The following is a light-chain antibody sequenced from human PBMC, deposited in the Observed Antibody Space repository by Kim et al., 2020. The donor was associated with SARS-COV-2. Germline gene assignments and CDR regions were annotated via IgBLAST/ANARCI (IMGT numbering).Light chain of an antibody. CDR1: KLGDKY. CDR2: QDS. CDR3: QAWDSSTEMV. V-gene: IGLV3-1*01. J-gene: IGLJ2*01. Sequence: SPGQTASITCSGDKLGDKYACWYQQKPGRSPVLVIYQDSKRPSGIPERFSGSNSGNTATLTISGTQAMDEADYYCQAWDSSTEMVFGGGTQLTVL.